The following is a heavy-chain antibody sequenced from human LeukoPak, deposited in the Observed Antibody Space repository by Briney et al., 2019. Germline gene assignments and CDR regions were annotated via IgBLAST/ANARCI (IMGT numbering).Heavy chain of an antibody. CDR3: AKWSGDYPSYYLDY. Sequence: GRSLRLSCAASGFTFRSYGLHWVRQAPGKGLEWVALIRSDGSSKNYADSMKGRFTISRDASKNTVYLQMNSLRAEDTAVYSCAKWSGDYPSYYLDYWGQGTLVTVSS. D-gene: IGHD4-17*01. V-gene: IGHV3-33*06. J-gene: IGHJ4*02. CDR1: GFTFRSYG. CDR2: IRSDGSSK.